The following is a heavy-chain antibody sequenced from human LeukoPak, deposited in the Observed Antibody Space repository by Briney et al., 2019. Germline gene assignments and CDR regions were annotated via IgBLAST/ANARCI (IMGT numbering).Heavy chain of an antibody. V-gene: IGHV3-53*01. CDR3: AKGSGSSCYSPCDY. D-gene: IGHD2-15*01. CDR1: GFTVSNTY. J-gene: IGHJ4*02. CDR2: IYSGGGT. Sequence: GGSLRLSCAASGFTVSNTYMSWVRQAPGKGLEWVSLIYSGGGTYSADAVKGRFTISRDNSKDTLYLQMDSLRAEDTAVYYCAKGSGSSCYSPCDYWGQGILVTVSS.